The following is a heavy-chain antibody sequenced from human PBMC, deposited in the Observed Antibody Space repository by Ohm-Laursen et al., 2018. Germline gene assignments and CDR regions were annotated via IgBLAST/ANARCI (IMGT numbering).Heavy chain of an antibody. Sequence: SLRLSCAAPGFSFITSWMTWVRQAPGKGLEWVANLKPDGSEKHYVGSVRGRFTLSRDNAKTLVYLQMSSLRAEDTAVYYCATSANYARRDWGQGTLVTVSS. J-gene: IGHJ4*01. D-gene: IGHD4/OR15-4a*01. CDR3: ATSANYARRD. CDR2: LKPDGSEK. V-gene: IGHV3-7*01. CDR1: GFSFITSW.